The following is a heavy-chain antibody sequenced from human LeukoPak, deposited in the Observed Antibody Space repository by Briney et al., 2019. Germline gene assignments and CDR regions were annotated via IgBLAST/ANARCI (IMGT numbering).Heavy chain of an antibody. CDR3: ARAQGEDIVVVPAAMNWYFDY. V-gene: IGHV4-38-2*02. J-gene: IGHJ4*02. Sequence: PSETLSLTCTVSGYSIRSGYYWGWIRRPPGKGLEWIGSIYHSGRTYYNPSLKSRVTISVDTSKNQFSLKLSSVTAADTAVYYCARAQGEDIVVVPAAMNWYFDYCGQGTLVTVSS. CDR2: IYHSGRT. D-gene: IGHD2-2*01. CDR1: GYSIRSGYY.